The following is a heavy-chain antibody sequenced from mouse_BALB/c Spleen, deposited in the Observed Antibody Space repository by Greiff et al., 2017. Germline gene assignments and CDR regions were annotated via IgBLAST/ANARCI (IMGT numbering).Heavy chain of an antibody. J-gene: IGHJ3*01. V-gene: IGHV5-17*02. D-gene: IGHD1-1*01. Sequence: EVKLVESGGGLVQPGGSRTLSCAASGFTFISFGMHWVRQPPEKGLEWVAYISSGSSTIYYADTVKGRFTITRDNPKNTLFLQMTSLRSEDTAMYYCARTGDYYWFAYWGQGTLVTVSA. CDR3: ARTGDYYWFAY. CDR1: GFTFISFG. CDR2: ISSGSSTI.